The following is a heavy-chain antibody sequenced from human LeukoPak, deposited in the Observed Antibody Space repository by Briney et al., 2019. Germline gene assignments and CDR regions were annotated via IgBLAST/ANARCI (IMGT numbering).Heavy chain of an antibody. J-gene: IGHJ6*03. D-gene: IGHD5-24*01. CDR1: GYSISSGYY. V-gene: IGHV4-38-2*02. CDR3: ARGGGMGHYYYYMDV. CDR2: IYHSGRT. Sequence: SETLSLTCTVSGYSISSGYYWGWIRQPPGKGLEWIGSIYHSGRTFYNPSLKSRVTISVDTSKNQFSLKLTSVTAADTAVYYCARGGGMGHYYYYMDVWGKGTTVTISS.